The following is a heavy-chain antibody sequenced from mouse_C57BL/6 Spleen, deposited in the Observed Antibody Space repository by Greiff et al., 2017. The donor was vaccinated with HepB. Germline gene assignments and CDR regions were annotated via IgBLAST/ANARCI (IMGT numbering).Heavy chain of an antibody. V-gene: IGHV5-4*03. Sequence: DVMLVESGGGLVKPGGSLKLSCAASGFTFSSYAMSWVRQTPEKRLEWVATISDGGSYTYYPDNVKGRFTISRDNAKNNLYLQMSHLKSEDTAMYYCARGGSLYFDVWGTGTTVTVSS. J-gene: IGHJ1*03. CDR2: ISDGGSYT. CDR3: ARGGSLYFDV. CDR1: GFTFSSYA.